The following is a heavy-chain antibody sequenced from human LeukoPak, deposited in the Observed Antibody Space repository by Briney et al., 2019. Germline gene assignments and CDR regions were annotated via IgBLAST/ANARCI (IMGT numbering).Heavy chain of an antibody. CDR3: AKVLNTVLATAPFDY. J-gene: IGHJ4*02. CDR1: GFTFGSYA. V-gene: IGHV3-23*01. CDR2: LSGSSGST. Sequence: GGSLRLSCAASGFTFGSYAMSWVRQAPGKGLEWVSSLSGSSGSTYYADSVKGRFTISRDNSKNTLYLQMNSLGAEDTAIYYCAKVLNTVLATAPFDYWGQGTLVTVSS. D-gene: IGHD2-21*02.